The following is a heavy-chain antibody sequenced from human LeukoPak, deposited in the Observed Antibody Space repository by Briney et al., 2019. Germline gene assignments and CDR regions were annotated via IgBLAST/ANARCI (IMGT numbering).Heavy chain of an antibody. V-gene: IGHV4-34*01. D-gene: IGHD4-17*01. CDR1: GGSFSGYY. CDR3: ARAGLNGDVDY. Sequence: SETLSLTCAVYGGSFSGYYWSWIRHPPGKGLEWIGEINHSGSTNYNPSLKSRVTISVDTSKNQFSLTLSSVTAADTAVYYCARAGLNGDVDYWGQGTLVTVSS. J-gene: IGHJ4*02. CDR2: INHSGST.